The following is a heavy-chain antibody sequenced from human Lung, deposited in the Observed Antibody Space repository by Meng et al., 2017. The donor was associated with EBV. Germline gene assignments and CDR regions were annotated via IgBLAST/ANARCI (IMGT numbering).Heavy chain of an antibody. CDR2: IYYTGSS. CDR3: ANAGRFGESLGDY. CDR1: GGSVISGGYY. D-gene: IGHD3-10*01. Sequence: QGQLEDAGPGLVQPSQTLSLPCTVSGGSVISGGYYWSWIRQQPGKGLEWIGYIYYTGSSFYNPSLKSRVTISVDTSKNQFSLNLSSVTAADTAVYYCANAGRFGESLGDYWGQGTLVTVSS. J-gene: IGHJ4*02. V-gene: IGHV4-31*03.